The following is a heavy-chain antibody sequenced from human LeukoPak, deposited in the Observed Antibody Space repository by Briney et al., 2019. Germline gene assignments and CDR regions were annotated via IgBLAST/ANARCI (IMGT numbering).Heavy chain of an antibody. J-gene: IGHJ4*02. CDR2: INWNGDST. CDR1: GFSFDDYG. D-gene: IGHD3-10*01. V-gene: IGHV3-20*04. Sequence: GGSLRLSCAASGFSFDDYGMSWVRQTPGKGLEWVSGINWNGDSTRYADSVKGRFTISRDNAKNSLYLRMNSLRAEDTALYYCARAPNYGSGNYYDYWGQGTLVTVSS. CDR3: ARAPNYGSGNYYDY.